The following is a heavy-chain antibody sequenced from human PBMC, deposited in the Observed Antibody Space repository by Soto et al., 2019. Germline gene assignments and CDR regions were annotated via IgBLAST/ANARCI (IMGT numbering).Heavy chain of an antibody. CDR3: RRFNFTRAAGNYDDDVDV. CDR1: GDTLKTFD. D-gene: IGHD4-17*01. Sequence: QVRLVQSGAEVKRPGASVKVSCKASGDTLKTFDVSWVRQAPGQGPEWMAWITTHNGDTNFAQKFRRRVSLTADTAAAPAFMELRNVISDDTGVYCSRRFNFTRAAGNYDDDVDVWGQGTTVTVS. V-gene: IGHV1-18*04. CDR2: ITTHNGDT. J-gene: IGHJ6*02.